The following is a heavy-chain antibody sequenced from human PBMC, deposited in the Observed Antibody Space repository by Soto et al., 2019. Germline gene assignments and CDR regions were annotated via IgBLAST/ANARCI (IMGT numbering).Heavy chain of an antibody. D-gene: IGHD1-26*01. J-gene: IGHJ6*02. CDR2: INPNGGGT. V-gene: IGHV1-46*01. Sequence: QVRLLQSGAEVRKPGASVRISCKASGYTFTSKNIHWVRQAPGPGFEWGGTINPNGGGTDYSHKFQGRVTITRDNSASTVYLELTRLTSEDTAVYYCASNSGSAGGLDVWGQGTTVIVTS. CDR3: ASNSGSAGGLDV. CDR1: GYTFTSKN.